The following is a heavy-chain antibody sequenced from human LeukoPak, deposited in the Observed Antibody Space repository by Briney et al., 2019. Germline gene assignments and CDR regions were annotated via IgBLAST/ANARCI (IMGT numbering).Heavy chain of an antibody. J-gene: IGHJ3*02. CDR2: ISSSSSYI. CDR1: GFTFNTYS. Sequence: GGSLRLSCAASGFTFNTYSMNWVRQAPGKGLEWVSSISSSSSYISYADSVKGRFTISRDNAKNSLFLQMNSLRAEDTAVYYCARDRDPGYYDTNGYRRVNAFDIWGQGTMVTVSS. V-gene: IGHV3-21*01. CDR3: ARDRDPGYYDTNGYRRVNAFDI. D-gene: IGHD3-22*01.